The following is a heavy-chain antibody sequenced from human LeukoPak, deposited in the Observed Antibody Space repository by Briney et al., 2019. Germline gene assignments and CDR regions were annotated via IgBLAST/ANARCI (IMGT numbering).Heavy chain of an antibody. D-gene: IGHD6-13*01. CDR1: GYIFTNFG. J-gene: IGHJ6*02. CDR3: ARDSSSWFYYFYGMDV. V-gene: IGHV1-18*01. CDR2: ISGYNGNT. Sequence: ASVKVSCKASGYIFTNFGISWVRQAPGQGLEWMGWISGYNGNTNHAQKFQGRVTTTTDTSTSTAYMELRSLRSDDTAVYYCARDSSSWFYYFYGMDVWGQGTTVTVSS.